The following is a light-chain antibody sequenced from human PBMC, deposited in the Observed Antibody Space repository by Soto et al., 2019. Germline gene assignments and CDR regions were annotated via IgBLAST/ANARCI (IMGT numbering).Light chain of an antibody. CDR3: QHYARSLGT. Sequence: EIVLTQSPGTLSLSPGERATVSCRASQSASSSYFAWYQQKSGQAPRLLISGTSNRATGIPDRFSGSGSGTDFTLNILSLEPEVFGVYSCQHYARSLGTFGLGNRVEIK. CDR2: GTS. CDR1: QSASSSY. J-gene: IGKJ1*01. V-gene: IGKV3-20*01.